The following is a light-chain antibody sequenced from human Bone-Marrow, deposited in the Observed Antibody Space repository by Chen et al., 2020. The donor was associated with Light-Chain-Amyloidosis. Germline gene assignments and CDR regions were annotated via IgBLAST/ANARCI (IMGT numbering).Light chain of an antibody. CDR1: QDIDNY. V-gene: IGKV1-33*01. CDR3: QQYDSLPLT. Sequence: DIQMTQSPSSLSASVGDRVTITCQADQDIDNYLHWYQQKPGKAPNLLIYDASNLATGHPSRFSGRGSGTHFTLTISSLLPEDFATYFCQQYDSLPLTFGGGTKIETK. CDR2: DAS. J-gene: IGKJ4*01.